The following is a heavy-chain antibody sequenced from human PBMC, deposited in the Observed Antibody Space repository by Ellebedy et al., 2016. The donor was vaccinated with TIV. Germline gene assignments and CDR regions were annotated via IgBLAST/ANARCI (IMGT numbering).Heavy chain of an antibody. J-gene: IGHJ1*01. Sequence: GESLKIPCAASGFTFSSYPMLWVRQAPGKGLEWVSGIPGSGSPTTYADSVKGRFTISRDNSKSTLFLQMSSLRADDTALYYCAKGYSDWFGGDWGQGTLVTVSS. CDR2: IPGSGSPT. CDR3: AKGYSDWFGGD. D-gene: IGHD3-10*01. CDR1: GFTFSSYP. V-gene: IGHV3-23*01.